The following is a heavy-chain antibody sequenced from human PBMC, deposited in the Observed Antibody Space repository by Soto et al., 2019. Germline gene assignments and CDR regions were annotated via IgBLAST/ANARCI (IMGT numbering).Heavy chain of an antibody. J-gene: IGHJ4*02. V-gene: IGHV3-21*01. Sequence: RRLSCEASGFTFSAYDMNWVRQAPGKGLEWVSSITSSRGYIYYADSVKGRFNTSRDNAKKSLYLQMNSLRAEDTAVYYCARGAGAAINDYWGQGTLVTVSS. CDR1: GFTFSAYD. D-gene: IGHD5-18*01. CDR3: ARGAGAAINDY. CDR2: ITSSRGYI.